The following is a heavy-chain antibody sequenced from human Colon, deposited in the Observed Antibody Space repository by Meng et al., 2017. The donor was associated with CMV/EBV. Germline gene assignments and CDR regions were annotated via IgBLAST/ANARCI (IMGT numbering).Heavy chain of an antibody. D-gene: IGHD2-15*01. CDR2: IYYSGNT. V-gene: IGHV4-39*07. J-gene: IGHJ4*02. Sequence: SETLSLTCTVSGGSINSRNYYWGWIRQPPGKGLEWIGNIYYSGNTDYSPSLKSRVSISVDTSKNQFSLRLSSVSAADTSVYYCARGYCRSGGCYWAGYFDHWGQGTLVTVSS. CDR3: ARGYCRSGGCYWAGYFDH. CDR1: GGSINSRNYY.